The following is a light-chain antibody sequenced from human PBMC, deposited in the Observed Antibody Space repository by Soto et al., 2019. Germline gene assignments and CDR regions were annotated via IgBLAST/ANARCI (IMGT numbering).Light chain of an antibody. J-gene: IGKJ5*01. CDR2: AAS. V-gene: IGKV1-5*01. CDR1: QSISNW. CDR3: QQYYSYPPT. Sequence: IQMTQSPSTLPASVGDRVTITGRASQSISNWLAWYQQKPGKAPKLLIYAASTLQSGVPSRFSGSGSGTDFTLTISCLQSEDFATYYCQQYYSYPPTFGQGTRLEI.